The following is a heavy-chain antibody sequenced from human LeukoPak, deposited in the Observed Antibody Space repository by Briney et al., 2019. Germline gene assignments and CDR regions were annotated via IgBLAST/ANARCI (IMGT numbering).Heavy chain of an antibody. J-gene: IGHJ4*02. Sequence: VGSLRLSCAASGFTVSSNYMSCGRQAPGKGLGWVSVIYSGGSTYYADSVKGRFTISRDNSKNTLYLQMCSLRAEDTAVYYCVRDLNTNYFDYWGQGTMVTVSS. CDR1: GFTVSSNY. CDR2: IYSGGST. D-gene: IGHD2-2*01. V-gene: IGHV3-66*01. CDR3: VRDLNTNYFDY.